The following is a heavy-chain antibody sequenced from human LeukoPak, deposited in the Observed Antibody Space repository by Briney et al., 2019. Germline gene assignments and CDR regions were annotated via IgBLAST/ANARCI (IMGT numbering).Heavy chain of an antibody. Sequence: SETLSLTCTVYGGSISSGGYYWSWIRQHPGKGLEWIGYIYYSGSTYYNPSLKSRVTISVDTSKNQFSLKLSSVTAADTAVYYCAGLHWRIAAADYWGQGTLVTVSS. J-gene: IGHJ4*02. CDR3: AGLHWRIAAADY. CDR2: IYYSGST. V-gene: IGHV4-31*03. CDR1: GGSISSGGYY. D-gene: IGHD6-13*01.